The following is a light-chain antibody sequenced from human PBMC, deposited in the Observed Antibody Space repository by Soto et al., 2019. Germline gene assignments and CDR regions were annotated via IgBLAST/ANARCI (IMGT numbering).Light chain of an antibody. CDR3: QQTYTFPWT. CDR2: TAS. Sequence: DIRMTQSPSSLSASVGDTVTITCRASQGISDYLSWFQHKPGEAPKLLIYTASSLQGGVPLRFSGAGSRTDFSLTIRGLQPEDSATYYCQQTYTFPWTFGQGTKV. CDR1: QGISDY. J-gene: IGKJ1*01. V-gene: IGKV1-39*01.